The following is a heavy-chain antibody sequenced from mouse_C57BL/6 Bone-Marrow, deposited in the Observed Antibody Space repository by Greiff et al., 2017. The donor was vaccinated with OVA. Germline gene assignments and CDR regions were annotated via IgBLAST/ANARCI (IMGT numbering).Heavy chain of an antibody. J-gene: IGHJ2*01. CDR3: VPNGFDY. Sequence: QVQLQQPGAELVRPGSSVKLSCKASGYTFTSYWMHWVKQRPIQGLEWIGNIDPSDSETHYNQKFKDKATLTVDKSSSTAYMQRSSLTAEDSAVYYCVPNGFDYWGQGTTLTVSS. D-gene: IGHD4-1*01. V-gene: IGHV1-52*01. CDR1: GYTFTSYW. CDR2: IDPSDSET.